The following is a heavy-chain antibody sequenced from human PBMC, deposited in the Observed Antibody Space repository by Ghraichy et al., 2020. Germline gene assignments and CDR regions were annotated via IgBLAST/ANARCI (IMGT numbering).Heavy chain of an antibody. D-gene: IGHD4-11*01. CDR3: AKAWGRATVTNSFDY. Sequence: GGSLRLSCAASGFTFSSYGMHWVRQAPGKGLEWVTVISYDGSNKYYADTVKGRFTISRDNSRNTLYLQMNSLRAEETAVYYCAKAWGRATVTNSFDYWGQGTLVTVSS. CDR1: GFTFSSYG. CDR2: ISYDGSNK. V-gene: IGHV3-30*18. J-gene: IGHJ4*02.